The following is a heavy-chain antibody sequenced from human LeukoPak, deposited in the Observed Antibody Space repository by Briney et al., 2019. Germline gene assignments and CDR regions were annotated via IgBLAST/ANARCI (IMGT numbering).Heavy chain of an antibody. Sequence: PSETLSLTCTVSGGSISSSSYYWGSIRQPPGKGLEWIGSIYYSGSTYYNPSLKSRVTISVDTSKNQFSLKLSSVTAADTAVYYCARAGDSSGYSDYWGQGTLVTVSS. D-gene: IGHD3-22*01. CDR2: IYYSGST. CDR1: GGSISSSSYY. CDR3: ARAGDSSGYSDY. J-gene: IGHJ4*02. V-gene: IGHV4-39*01.